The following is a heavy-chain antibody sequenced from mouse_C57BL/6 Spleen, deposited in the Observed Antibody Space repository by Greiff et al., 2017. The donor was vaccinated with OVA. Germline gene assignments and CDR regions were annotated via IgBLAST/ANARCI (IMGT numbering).Heavy chain of an antibody. Sequence: QVQLQQSGPGLVQPSQSLSITCTVSGFSLTSSGVHWVRPSPGPGLDWLGVIWSGGSTDYNAAFISRLSISKDNSKSQVFFKMNSLQADDTAIYYCARIDDRGDYAMDYWGQGTSVTVSS. CDR2: IWSGGST. CDR3: ARIDDRGDYAMDY. D-gene: IGHD2-12*01. CDR1: GFSLTSSG. J-gene: IGHJ4*01. V-gene: IGHV2-2*01.